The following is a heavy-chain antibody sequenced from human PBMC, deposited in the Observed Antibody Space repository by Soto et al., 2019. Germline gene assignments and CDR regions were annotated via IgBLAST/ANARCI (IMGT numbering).Heavy chain of an antibody. Sequence: ASVKVSCKAAGYTFTSYAMHWVRQAPGQRLEWMGWINAGNGNTKYSQKFQGRVTITRDTSASTAYMELSSLRSEDTAVYYCARGGSLYWYFDLWGRGTLVTAPQ. V-gene: IGHV1-3*01. CDR1: GYTFTSYA. J-gene: IGHJ2*01. CDR3: ARGGSLYWYFDL. D-gene: IGHD1-26*01. CDR2: INAGNGNT.